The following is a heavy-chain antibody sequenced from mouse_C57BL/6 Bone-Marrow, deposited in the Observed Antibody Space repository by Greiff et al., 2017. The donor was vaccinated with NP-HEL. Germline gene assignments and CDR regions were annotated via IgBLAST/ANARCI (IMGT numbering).Heavy chain of an antibody. CDR2: IYPGDGDT. Sequence: ESGPELVKPGASVKISCKASGYAFSSSWMNWVKQRPGKGLEWIGRIYPGDGDTNYNGKFKGKATLTADKSSSTAYMQLSSLTSEDSAVYFCARWSYYSKDYAMDYWGQGTSVTVSS. D-gene: IGHD2-5*01. CDR1: GYAFSSSW. J-gene: IGHJ4*01. V-gene: IGHV1-82*01. CDR3: ARWSYYSKDYAMDY.